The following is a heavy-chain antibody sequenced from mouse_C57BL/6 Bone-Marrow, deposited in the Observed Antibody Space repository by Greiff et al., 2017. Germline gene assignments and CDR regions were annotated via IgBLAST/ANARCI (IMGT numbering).Heavy chain of an antibody. CDR3: ERSLRIYYDCDVFDY. V-gene: IGHV1-4*01. D-gene: IGHD2-4*01. J-gene: IGHJ2*01. Sequence: QVQLKESGAELARPGASVKMSCKASGYTFTSYTMHWVKQRPGQGLEWIGYINPSSGYTKYNQKFKDKATLTADKSSSTAYMQLSRLTSEDSEVYSCERSLRIYYDCDVFDYWGQGTTLTVSS. CDR2: INPSSGYT. CDR1: GYTFTSYT.